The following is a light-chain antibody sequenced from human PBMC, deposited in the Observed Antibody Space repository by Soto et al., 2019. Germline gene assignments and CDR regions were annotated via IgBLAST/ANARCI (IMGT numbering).Light chain of an antibody. J-gene: IGKJ1*01. Sequence: EILLPQSPGTLSLSPVEIAPLSGLSRQSVSNRYLAWYQQKPAQAHRLLIYGAYNRATGIPDRFSGSGSGTEFTLTISRLKSEDFAVYYCQKHNNWPQWKCGKGTKGDIK. V-gene: IGKV3-20*01. CDR2: GAY. CDR1: QSVSNRY. CDR3: QKHNNWPQWK.